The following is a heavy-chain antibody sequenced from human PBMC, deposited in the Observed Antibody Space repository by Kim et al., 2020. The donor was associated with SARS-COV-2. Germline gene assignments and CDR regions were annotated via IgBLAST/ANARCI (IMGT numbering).Heavy chain of an antibody. J-gene: IGHJ4*01. CDR2: ISWNSGSI. CDR1: GFTFDDYA. D-gene: IGHD6-19*01. Sequence: GGSLRLSCAASGFTFDDYAMHWVRQAPGKGLEWVSGISWNSGSIGYADSVKGRFTISRDNAMNSLYLQMNSLRAEDTALYYCAKDYSSGWTTRGVDYWG. CDR3: AKDYSSGWTTRGVDY. V-gene: IGHV3-9*01.